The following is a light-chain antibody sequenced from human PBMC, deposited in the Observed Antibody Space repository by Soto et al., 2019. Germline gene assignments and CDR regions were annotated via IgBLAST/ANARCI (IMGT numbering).Light chain of an antibody. CDR1: SSDVGAYNY. CDR2: DVS. J-gene: IGLJ1*01. Sequence: QSALTQHASVSGSPGQSITISCTGTSSDVGAYNYDSWYQQYPGEAPKVIIYDVSHRPAGVSNRFSGSKSGNTASLTISGLQTQDEADYYCSSYTSATTYVFGTGTKVTVL. CDR3: SSYTSATTYV. V-gene: IGLV2-14*01.